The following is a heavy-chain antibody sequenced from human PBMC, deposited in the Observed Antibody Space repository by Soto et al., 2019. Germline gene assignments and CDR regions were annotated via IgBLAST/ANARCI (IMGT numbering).Heavy chain of an antibody. V-gene: IGHV4-59*01. CDR1: GDSISSYY. Sequence: QVQLQESGPGLVKPSETPSVTCAVSGDSISSYYCMWIRQPPGKGLESIGYLYYGRSANYNPSLKSRVTLSVDTSTNQCSLTLSSMTAADTAVYYCALRSMAVVPEYWGHGTQVTVSS. CDR2: LYYGRSA. CDR3: ALRSMAVVPEY. J-gene: IGHJ4*01. D-gene: IGHD3-22*01.